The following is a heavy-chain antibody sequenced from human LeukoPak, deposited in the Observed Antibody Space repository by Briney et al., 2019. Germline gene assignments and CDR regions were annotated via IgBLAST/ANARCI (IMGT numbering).Heavy chain of an antibody. D-gene: IGHD3-22*01. CDR1: GFTFSDYY. J-gene: IGHJ4*02. CDR3: ARDRPYYYDSSGYSAPDY. CDR2: ISSSGSTI. V-gene: IGHV3-11*01. Sequence: GGSLRLSCAASGFTFSDYYMSWIRQAPGKGLEWVSYISSSGSTIYYADSVKGRFTISRDNAKNSLYLQMNSLRAEDTALYYCARDRPYYYDSSGYSAPDYWGQGTLVTVSS.